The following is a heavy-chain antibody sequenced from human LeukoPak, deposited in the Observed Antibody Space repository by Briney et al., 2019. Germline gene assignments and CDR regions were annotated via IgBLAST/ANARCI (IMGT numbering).Heavy chain of an antibody. J-gene: IGHJ6*03. CDR1: GFTFSSYS. Sequence: GGSLRLSCAASGFTFSSYSMNWVRQAPGKGLEWVAFIRYDGSNTHYADSVKGRFSISRDNSKNTLFLQMNSLRVEDTAVYHCAKDAGYYYYMDVWGKGTTVTVSS. V-gene: IGHV3-30*02. CDR2: IRYDGSNT. D-gene: IGHD6-13*01. CDR3: AKDAGYYYYMDV.